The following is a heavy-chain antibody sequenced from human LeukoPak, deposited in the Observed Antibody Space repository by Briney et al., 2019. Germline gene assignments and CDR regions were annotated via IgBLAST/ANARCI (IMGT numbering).Heavy chain of an antibody. CDR3: ARGRRHYYYGMDV. Sequence: QPGGSLRLSCAASGFTFSSYAMSWVRQAPGKGLEWVSAISGSGGSTYYADSVKGRFTISRDNSKNMLYLHMNSLRVEDTAVYYCARGRRHYYYGMDVWGQGTTVTVSS. D-gene: IGHD3-16*01. CDR2: ISGSGGST. CDR1: GFTFSSYA. V-gene: IGHV3-23*01. J-gene: IGHJ6*02.